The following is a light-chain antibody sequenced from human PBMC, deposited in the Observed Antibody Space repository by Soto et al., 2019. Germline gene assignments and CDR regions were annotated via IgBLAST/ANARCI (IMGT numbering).Light chain of an antibody. CDR2: WAS. J-gene: IGKJ1*01. CDR1: QSALYSSNNKNY. V-gene: IGKV4-1*01. Sequence: DIVMTQSPDSLAVSLGERATINCKSSQSALYSSNNKNYLAWYQQKPGQPPKLLIYWASTRESGVPDRFSGSGSGTYFTLTISSLQAEDVAVYYCQQYYRPWTFGQGTKVEIK. CDR3: QQYYRPWT.